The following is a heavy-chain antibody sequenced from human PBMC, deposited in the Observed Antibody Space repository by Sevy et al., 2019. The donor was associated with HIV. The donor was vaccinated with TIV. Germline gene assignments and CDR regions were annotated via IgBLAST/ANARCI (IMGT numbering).Heavy chain of an antibody. V-gene: IGHV3-7*04. Sequence: GGSLRLSCTASGFEFTAYWMSWVRQAPGKGLEWVANINKDGSEAYYVDSVEGRFTISRDNAENSLYLQLNNLTAEDTAVYLCMGDPADYWGQGTLVTVSS. D-gene: IGHD2-2*01. CDR3: MGDPADY. CDR2: INKDGSEA. CDR1: GFEFTAYW. J-gene: IGHJ4*02.